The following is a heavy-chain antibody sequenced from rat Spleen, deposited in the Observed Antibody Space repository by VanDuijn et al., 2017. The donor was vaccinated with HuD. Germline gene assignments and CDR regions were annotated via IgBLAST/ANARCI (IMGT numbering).Heavy chain of an antibody. J-gene: IGHJ3*01. Sequence: EVQLVESGGGLVQPGRSLKLSCAASGFTFSDYGVAWVRQAPTKGLEWVSSISPSGVTYYRDSVKGRFTVSRENAKSTLYFLMDSLRSEDTATYYCVRQDTSGYSNWFAYWGQGALVTVSS. CDR3: VRQDTSGYSNWFAY. D-gene: IGHD4-3*01. CDR1: GFTFSDYG. V-gene: IGHV5-29*01. CDR2: ISPSGVT.